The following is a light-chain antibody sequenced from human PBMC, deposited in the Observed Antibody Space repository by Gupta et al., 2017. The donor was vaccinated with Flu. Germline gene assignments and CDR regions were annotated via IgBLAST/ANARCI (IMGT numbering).Light chain of an antibody. J-gene: IGLJ3*02. CDR1: SSDVGGYNY. CDR2: EVR. V-gene: IGLV2-14*01. CDR3: SSYTSSSTWV. Sequence: QSALTQPASVSGSPGQSITISCTGTSSDVGGYNYVSWYHQHPGKAPKLMIYEVRNRPSGVSNRFSGSKSGNTASLTISGLQAEDEADYYCSSYTSSSTWVFGGGTKLTVL.